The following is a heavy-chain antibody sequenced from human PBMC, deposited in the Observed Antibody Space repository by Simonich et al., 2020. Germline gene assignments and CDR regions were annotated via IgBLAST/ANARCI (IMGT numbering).Heavy chain of an antibody. J-gene: IGHJ3*02. Sequence: QVQLVESGGGVVQPGRSLRLSCAASGFTFRSYAMHWVRQAPGKGVEWVAVISYEGSNKYYADSVKGRFTISRDNSKNTLYLQMNSLRAEDTAVYYCAREGLLLDAFDIWGQGTMVTVSS. CDR3: AREGLLLDAFDI. CDR2: ISYEGSNK. CDR1: GFTFRSYA. D-gene: IGHD2-15*01. V-gene: IGHV3-30*07.